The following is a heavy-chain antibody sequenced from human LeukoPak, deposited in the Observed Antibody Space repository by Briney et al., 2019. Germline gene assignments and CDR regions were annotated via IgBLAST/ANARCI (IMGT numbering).Heavy chain of an antibody. J-gene: IGHJ4*02. CDR3: ARDLARGDYFDY. CDR1: GFTFSSYW. V-gene: IGHV3-7*01. D-gene: IGHD3-10*01. CDR2: IKLVGSEK. Sequence: GGSLRLSCAASGFTFSSYWMSWVCQALGKGLEWVANIKLVGSEKYYVDSVKGRFTISRDNAKNSLYLQMNSLRAEDTAVYYCARDLARGDYFDYWGQGTLVTVSS.